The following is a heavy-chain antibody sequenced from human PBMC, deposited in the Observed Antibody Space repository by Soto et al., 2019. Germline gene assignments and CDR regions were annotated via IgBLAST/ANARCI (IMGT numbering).Heavy chain of an antibody. J-gene: IGHJ4*02. Sequence: GASAKVSCKASGDTCSNYYLHWVRQAPGQGLEWMGVLNPSGSRTSYAQKFQGRVTMTRDTSTSTESMELSTLKSEATAVYYCARFGSFLDVAGTAYFDYLDQEALVTVSS. CDR2: LNPSGSRT. CDR3: ARFGSFLDVAGTAYFDY. V-gene: IGHV1-46*01. CDR1: GDTCSNYY. D-gene: IGHD3-10*01.